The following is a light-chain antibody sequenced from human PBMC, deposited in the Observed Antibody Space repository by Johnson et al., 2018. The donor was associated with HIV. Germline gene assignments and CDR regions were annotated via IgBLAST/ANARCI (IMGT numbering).Light chain of an antibody. CDR2: ENN. J-gene: IGLJ1*01. Sequence: QSVLTQPPSVSAAPGQKVTISCSGSSSNIGNNYVSWYQQLPGTAPKLLIYENNKRPSGIPDRFSGSKSGTSATLGITGIQTGDEADYYCGTWDSSLSTGYVFGTGTKVTVL. CDR3: GTWDSSLSTGYV. CDR1: SSNIGNNY. V-gene: IGLV1-51*02.